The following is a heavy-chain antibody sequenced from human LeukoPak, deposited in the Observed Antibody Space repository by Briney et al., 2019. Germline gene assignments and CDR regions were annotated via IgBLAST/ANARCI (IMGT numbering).Heavy chain of an antibody. V-gene: IGHV4-4*07. J-gene: IGHJ3*02. Sequence: PSETLSLTCSVSGAAIRSYYWNWIRQPDGKGLEWIGRVYIGGTTNVNPSLESRLSMSLDTSKNQISLRLNSVTVADTAVYYCAGRFIDSRYSGDCFDIWGQGTKVTVSS. CDR2: VYIGGTT. CDR3: AGRFIDSRYSGDCFDI. D-gene: IGHD2-21*01. CDR1: GAAIRSYY.